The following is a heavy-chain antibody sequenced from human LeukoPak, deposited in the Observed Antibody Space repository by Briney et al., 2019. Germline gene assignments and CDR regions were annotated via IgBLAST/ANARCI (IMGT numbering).Heavy chain of an antibody. CDR1: GFTFSSSW. CDR3: VRGFGGRTDS. CDR2: INTDGSRT. V-gene: IGHV3-74*01. D-gene: IGHD2-15*01. J-gene: IGHJ5*01. Sequence: PGGSLRLSCAASGFTFSSSWMHWARQAPEKGLVWVSRINTDGSRTDHADSVKGRFTISRDNAKDTLYLQMSSLRAEDTAVYYCVRGFGGRTDSWGQGTEVTVST.